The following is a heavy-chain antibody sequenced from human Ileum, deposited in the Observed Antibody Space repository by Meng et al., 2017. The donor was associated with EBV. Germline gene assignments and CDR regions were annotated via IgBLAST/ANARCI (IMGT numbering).Heavy chain of an antibody. CDR1: GGSISSSSYY. J-gene: IGHJ4*02. Sequence: QLQAQGAGPGRVKPSETLSLTCTVSGGSISSSSYYWALIRQPPGEGLEWIGSVVYSGTTYYTSSLKSRVSISVDTSKNQFSLKLSSVTAADTAVYYCARHHHSPTFDYWGQGTLVTVSS. CDR3: ARHHHSPTFDY. D-gene: IGHD1-14*01. V-gene: IGHV4-39*01. CDR2: VVYSGTT.